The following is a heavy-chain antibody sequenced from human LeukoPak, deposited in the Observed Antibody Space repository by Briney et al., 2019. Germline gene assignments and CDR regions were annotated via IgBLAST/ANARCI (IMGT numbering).Heavy chain of an antibody. CDR2: IKQDGSEK. J-gene: IGHJ4*02. Sequence: GGSLRLSCAASGFTVSSNYMSWVRQAPGKGLGWVANIKQDGSEKYYVDFVKGRFTISRDNAKNSLYLQMNSLRAEDTALYYCARDFPYYYDTSGYYSDYWGQGTLVTVSS. V-gene: IGHV3-7*01. CDR1: GFTVSSNY. CDR3: ARDFPYYYDTSGYYSDY. D-gene: IGHD3-22*01.